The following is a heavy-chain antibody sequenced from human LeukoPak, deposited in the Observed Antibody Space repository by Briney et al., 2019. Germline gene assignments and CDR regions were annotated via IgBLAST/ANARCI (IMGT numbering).Heavy chain of an antibody. CDR1: GGSFTGYY. CDR2: INHSGST. D-gene: IGHD2-2*01. CDR3: ARDIAYCSSTSCYRDI. V-gene: IGHV4-34*01. J-gene: IGHJ3*02. Sequence: ASETLSLICAVYGGSFTGYYWSWIRQPPGKGLERIGEINHSGSTNYNPSLKSRVTISVDTSKNQFSLKLSSVTAADTAVYYCARDIAYCSSTSCYRDIWGQGTMVTVSS.